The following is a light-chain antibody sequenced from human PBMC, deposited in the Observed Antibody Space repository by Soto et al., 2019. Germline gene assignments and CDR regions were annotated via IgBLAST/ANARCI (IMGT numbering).Light chain of an antibody. V-gene: IGKV3-20*01. CDR3: QKYGASPRT. CDR1: QSLSTSQ. CDR2: DAS. Sequence: EIVLAQSPGTLSSSPGERATLSCRASQSLSTSQLAWYTQKPGQAPRLLIHDASSRATGISDRFTGSGSGTDFTLTITIQEPEDFSMYRCQKYGASPRTFGLGTKV. J-gene: IGKJ1*01.